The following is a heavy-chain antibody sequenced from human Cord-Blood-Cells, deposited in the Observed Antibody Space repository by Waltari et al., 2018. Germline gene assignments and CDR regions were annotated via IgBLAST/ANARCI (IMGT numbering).Heavy chain of an antibody. J-gene: IGHJ2*01. CDR2: IYYSGST. D-gene: IGHD3-3*01. Sequence: QLQLQESGPGLVKPSETLSLTCTVSGGSISSSSYYWGWIRQPPGKGLEWIGSIYYSGSTYYNPSLKSRVTISVDTSKNQFSLKLSSVTAADTAVYYCARHSNDFLSGYYLGVNDWYFDLWGRGTLVTVSS. V-gene: IGHV4-39*01. CDR1: GGSISSSSYY. CDR3: ARHSNDFLSGYYLGVNDWYFDL.